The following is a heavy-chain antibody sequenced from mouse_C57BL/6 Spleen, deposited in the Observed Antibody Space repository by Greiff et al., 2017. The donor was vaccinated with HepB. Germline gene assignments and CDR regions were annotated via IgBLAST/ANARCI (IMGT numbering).Heavy chain of an antibody. V-gene: IGHV3-6*01. D-gene: IGHD1-1*02. Sequence: EVQRVESGPGLVKPSQSLSLTCSVTGYSITSGYYWNWIRQFPGNKLEWMGYISYDGSNNYNPSLKNRISITRDTSKNQFFLKLNSVTTEDTATYYCAREEWSNYYAMDYWGQGTSVTVSS. J-gene: IGHJ4*01. CDR1: GYSITSGYY. CDR2: ISYDGSN. CDR3: AREEWSNYYAMDY.